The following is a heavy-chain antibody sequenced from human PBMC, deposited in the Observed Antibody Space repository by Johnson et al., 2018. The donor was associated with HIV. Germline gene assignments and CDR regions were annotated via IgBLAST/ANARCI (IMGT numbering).Heavy chain of an antibody. J-gene: IGHJ3*02. CDR2: ISYDGSNK. CDR1: GFTFSSYG. V-gene: IGHV3-30*18. D-gene: IGHD1-26*01. CDR3: AKGGPDAFDI. Sequence: QVQVVESGGGVVQPGRSLRLSCAASGFTFSSYGMHWVRQAPGKGLEWVAVISYDGSNKYYAASVKGRFTISRDNSKTTLYLQMNSLRAEDTAVYYCAKGGPDAFDIWGQGTMVTVSS.